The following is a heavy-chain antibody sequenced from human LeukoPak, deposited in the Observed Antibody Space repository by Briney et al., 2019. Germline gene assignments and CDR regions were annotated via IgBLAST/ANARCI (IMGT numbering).Heavy chain of an antibody. CDR1: GGTFSSYA. Sequence: GASVKVSCKASGGTFSSYAISWVRQAPGQGLEWMGGIIPIFGTANYAQKFQGRVTMTRNTSISTAYMELSSLRSEDTAVYYCARSRYSGYEWGQGTLVTVSS. J-gene: IGHJ4*02. V-gene: IGHV1-69*05. D-gene: IGHD5-12*01. CDR3: ARSRYSGYE. CDR2: IIPIFGTA.